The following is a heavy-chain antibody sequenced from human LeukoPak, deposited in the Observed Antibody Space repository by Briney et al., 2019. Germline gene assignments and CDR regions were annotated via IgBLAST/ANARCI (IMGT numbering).Heavy chain of an antibody. CDR3: TRGAVGSTPHAAFDS. J-gene: IGHJ3*02. CDR2: IHSGGST. D-gene: IGHD1-26*01. V-gene: IGHV4-4*07. CDR1: GGSISNYY. Sequence: SETLSLTCTVSGGSISNYYWNWIRQSAGRGLELIGRIHSGGSTNYSPSLKSRVTTSVDTSKNQFSLKLTSVTAADTAVYYCTRGAVGSTPHAAFDSWGQGTMVTASS.